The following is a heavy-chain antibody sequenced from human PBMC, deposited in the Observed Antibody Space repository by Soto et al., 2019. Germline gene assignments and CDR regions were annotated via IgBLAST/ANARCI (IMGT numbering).Heavy chain of an antibody. V-gene: IGHV3-64D*08. D-gene: IGHD6-19*01. CDR3: VKDGGSSGWYALFDY. CDR2: ISSNGGST. J-gene: IGHJ4*02. Sequence: GGSLRLSCSASGFTFSSYAMHWVRQAPGKGLEYVSAISSNGGSTYYADSVKGRFTISRDNSKNTLYLQMSSLRAEDTAVYYCVKDGGSSGWYALFDYWGQGTLVTVSS. CDR1: GFTFSSYA.